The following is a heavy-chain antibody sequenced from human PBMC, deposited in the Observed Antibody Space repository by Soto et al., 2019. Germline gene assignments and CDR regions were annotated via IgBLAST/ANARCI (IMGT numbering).Heavy chain of an antibody. Sequence: GASVKVSCKASGYTFTSYGISWVRQAPGQGLEWMGWISAYNGNTNYAQKLKGRVTMTTDTSTSTAYMERRSLRSDDTAVYSCARDRIEQWLVSSYYYYGMDVWGQGTTVTVSS. CDR3: ARDRIEQWLVSSYYYYGMDV. J-gene: IGHJ6*02. CDR2: ISAYNGNT. CDR1: GYTFTSYG. D-gene: IGHD6-19*01. V-gene: IGHV1-18*01.